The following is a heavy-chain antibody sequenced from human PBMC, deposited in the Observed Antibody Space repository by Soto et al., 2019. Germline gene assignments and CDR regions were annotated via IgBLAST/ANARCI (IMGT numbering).Heavy chain of an antibody. Sequence: EVQLVESGGGLVKPGGSLRLSCAASGFTFSAYGMNWVRQAPGKGLEWVAYISSSSSYMYYADSVKGRFTVSRDNAQKSLYLEMNSLRADDTAVYYCARDFPRLLPLLTSRYFQHWGQGTLVTVSS. CDR1: GFTFSAYG. V-gene: IGHV3-21*02. CDR2: ISSSSSYM. D-gene: IGHD2-15*01. CDR3: ARDFPRLLPLLTSRYFQH. J-gene: IGHJ1*01.